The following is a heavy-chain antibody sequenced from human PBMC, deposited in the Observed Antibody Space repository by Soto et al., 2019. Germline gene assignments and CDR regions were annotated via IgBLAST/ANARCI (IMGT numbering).Heavy chain of an antibody. V-gene: IGHV1-2*02. J-gene: IGHJ6*02. Sequence: GASVKVSCKXSGYTFTGYYMHWVRQAPGQGLEWMGWINPNSGGTNYAQKFQGRVTMTRDTSISTAYMELSRLRSDDTAVYYCAREYRDYDFWSGSRRNYGMDVWGQGTTVTVSS. D-gene: IGHD3-3*01. CDR1: GYTFTGYY. CDR2: INPNSGGT. CDR3: AREYRDYDFWSGSRRNYGMDV.